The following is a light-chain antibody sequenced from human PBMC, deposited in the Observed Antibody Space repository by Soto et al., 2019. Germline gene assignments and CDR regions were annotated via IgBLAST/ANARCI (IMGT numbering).Light chain of an antibody. CDR1: QSVLYSAKNKNF. CDR3: QQHYINPIT. Sequence: DIVMTQSPDSLAVSLGERATIHCKSSQSVLYSAKNKNFLTWYQQKLGQPPKLLIYWASTRESGVPARFTGSGSGTDFTLPINSLQAEDVAVYYCQQHYINPITFGQGTRLEIK. V-gene: IGKV4-1*01. J-gene: IGKJ5*01. CDR2: WAS.